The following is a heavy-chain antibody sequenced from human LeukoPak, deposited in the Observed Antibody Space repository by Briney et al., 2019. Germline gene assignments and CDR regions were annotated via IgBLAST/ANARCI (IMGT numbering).Heavy chain of an antibody. CDR3: ARGELFYDY. D-gene: IGHD1-7*01. Sequence: PSETLSLTCTVSGGSISSYYWSWIRQPPGKGLEWIGYIYYSGSPNYNPSLKSRVTISVDTSKNQFSLKLNSVTAADTAVYYCARGELFYDYWGQGTLVTVSS. V-gene: IGHV4-59*08. CDR1: GGSISSYY. J-gene: IGHJ4*02. CDR2: IYYSGSP.